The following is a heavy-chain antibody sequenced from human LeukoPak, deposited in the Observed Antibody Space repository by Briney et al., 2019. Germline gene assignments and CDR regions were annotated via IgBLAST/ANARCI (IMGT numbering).Heavy chain of an antibody. Sequence: GGSLRLSCAASGFTFSNYAMSWVRQAPGKGLAWVSSFSGSGGSTYYADSVKGRFTISRDNSKNTLYLQMNSLRAEDTAVYYCAKSGLSRFDYWGQGTLVTVSS. V-gene: IGHV3-23*01. CDR3: AKSGLSRFDY. J-gene: IGHJ4*02. D-gene: IGHD4/OR15-4a*01. CDR2: FSGSGGST. CDR1: GFTFSNYA.